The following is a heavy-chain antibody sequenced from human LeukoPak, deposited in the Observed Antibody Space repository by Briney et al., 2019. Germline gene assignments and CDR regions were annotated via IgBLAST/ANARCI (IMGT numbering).Heavy chain of an antibody. Sequence: KPSETLSLTCAVSGGSLMSSIHYWAWIRQPPGKGLEWIGSMYYSGNTYYNPSIQSRVTISLFTSESQFSLKLSSVTAADTAVYYCARGIDYDISSVWFDPWGQGTLVTVPS. V-gene: IGHV4-39*07. J-gene: IGHJ5*02. CDR2: MYYSGNT. CDR3: ARGIDYDISSVWFDP. D-gene: IGHD3-9*01. CDR1: GGSLMSSIHY.